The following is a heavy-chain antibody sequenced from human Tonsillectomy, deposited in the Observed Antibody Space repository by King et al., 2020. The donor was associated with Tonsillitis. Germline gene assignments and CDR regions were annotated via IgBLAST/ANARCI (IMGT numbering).Heavy chain of an antibody. V-gene: IGHV7-4-1*01. J-gene: IGHJ3*02. CDR2: INTNTGNP. Sequence: VQLVESGSELKKPGASVKVSCKASGYTFTKHAVNWVRQAPGQGLEWMGWINTNTGNPTYAQGFTGRFVFSLDTSVTTAYLQIYSLKAEDTAVYYCARGYKDGVDIWGQGTMITVPS. CDR3: ARGYKDGVDI. CDR1: GYTFTKHA. D-gene: IGHD3-10*01.